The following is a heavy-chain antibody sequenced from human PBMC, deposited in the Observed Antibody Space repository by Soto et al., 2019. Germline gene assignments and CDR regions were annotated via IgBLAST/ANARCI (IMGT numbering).Heavy chain of an antibody. CDR1: GYTFTSYY. J-gene: IGHJ5*02. V-gene: IGHV1-46*01. CDR2: INPSGGST. Sequence: GASVKVSCKASGYTFTSYYMHWVRQAPGQGLEWMGIINPSGGSTSYAQKFQGRVTMTRDTSTSTVYMELSSLRSEDTAVYYCARGRITMVRGVTAYNWFDTWGQGTLVTVSS. CDR3: ARGRITMVRGVTAYNWFDT. D-gene: IGHD3-10*01.